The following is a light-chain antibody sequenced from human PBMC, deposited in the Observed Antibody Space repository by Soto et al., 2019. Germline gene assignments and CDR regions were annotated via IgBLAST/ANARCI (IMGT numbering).Light chain of an antibody. J-gene: IGLJ3*02. CDR3: QSYDISLSGSGV. CDR2: SHN. CDR1: TSNIGAGFD. V-gene: IGLV1-40*01. Sequence: QSVLTQPPSVSGAPGQMVTISCTGNTSNIGAGFDVHWYQQVPGTAPRLLISSHNNRPSGVADRFFGSKSGTSASLTIIGLQAEDEADYYCQSYDISLSGSGVFGGGTKLTVL.